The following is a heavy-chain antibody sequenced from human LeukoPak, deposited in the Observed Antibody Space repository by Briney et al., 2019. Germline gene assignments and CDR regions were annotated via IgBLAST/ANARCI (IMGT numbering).Heavy chain of an antibody. CDR2: IYTSGST. CDR1: GGSISRYY. J-gene: IGHJ3*02. V-gene: IGHV4-4*07. CDR3: ARVTWELGAFDI. Sequence: SETLSLPRPVSGGSISRYYRGWIRQPAREGPEGVGRIYTSGSTNYNPSLKSRVTMSVDTSKNQFSLKLSSVTAADTAVYYCARVTWELGAFDIWGQGTMVTVSS. D-gene: IGHD1-26*01.